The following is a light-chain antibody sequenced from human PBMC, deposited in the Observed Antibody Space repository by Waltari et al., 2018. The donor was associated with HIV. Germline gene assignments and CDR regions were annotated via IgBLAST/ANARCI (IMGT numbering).Light chain of an antibody. CDR3: QRYDRAPYT. V-gene: IGKV1-27*01. CDR2: AAS. J-gene: IGKJ2*01. Sequence: DVQMTQSPSSLSASVGDRVAITCRARQGIGSDLAWYQQQPGKVPKLLIYAASTLQSGVPSRFSGSGSGTDFTLTITNLQTEDFSFYYCQRYDRAPYTFGPGTRLELK. CDR1: QGIGSD.